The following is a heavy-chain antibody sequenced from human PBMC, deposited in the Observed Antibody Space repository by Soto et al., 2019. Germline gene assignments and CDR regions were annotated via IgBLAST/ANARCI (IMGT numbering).Heavy chain of an antibody. CDR3: ARSGYSSSWYRALTDYYYGMDV. Sequence: ASVEVSCKASGYTFTGYYIHWVRQAPGQGLEWMGWINPNSGGTNYAQKFQGRVTMTRDTSISTAYMELSRLRSDDTAVYYCARSGYSSSWYRALTDYYYGMDVWGQGTTVTVSS. CDR1: GYTFTGYY. V-gene: IGHV1-2*02. J-gene: IGHJ6*02. D-gene: IGHD6-13*01. CDR2: INPNSGGT.